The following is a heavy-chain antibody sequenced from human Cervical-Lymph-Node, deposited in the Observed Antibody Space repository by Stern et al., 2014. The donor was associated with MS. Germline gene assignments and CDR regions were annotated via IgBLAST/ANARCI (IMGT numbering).Heavy chain of an antibody. J-gene: IGHJ5*02. D-gene: IGHD2-21*02. CDR1: GGSISSDDYY. Sequence: VQLEESGPGLVKPSQTLSLTCTVSGGSISSDDYYWTWIRQHPGKGLEWIGYIHYTGTTYYDPSLKSRVSLSVDTSKNQFSLKMKSVTAADTAVYYCAVTPGTNWFDPWGQGTLVTVSS. CDR2: IHYTGTT. V-gene: IGHV4-30-4*01. CDR3: AVTPGTNWFDP.